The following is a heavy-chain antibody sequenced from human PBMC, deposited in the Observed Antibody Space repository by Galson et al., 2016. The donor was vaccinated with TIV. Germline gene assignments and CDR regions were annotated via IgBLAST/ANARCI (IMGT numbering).Heavy chain of an antibody. Sequence: SLRLSCAGSGFTVSGTSMSWVRQAPGKGLEWVSLIYSAGNTFYADSVKGRFTLSRDNSKNTVHLQMNSLRVEDTAVYYCARKDSSVHGDLRGAFDVWGQGTKVIVSS. CDR2: IYSAGNT. CDR3: ARKDSSVHGDLRGAFDV. D-gene: IGHD4-17*01. V-gene: IGHV3-53*01. CDR1: GFTVSGTS. J-gene: IGHJ3*01.